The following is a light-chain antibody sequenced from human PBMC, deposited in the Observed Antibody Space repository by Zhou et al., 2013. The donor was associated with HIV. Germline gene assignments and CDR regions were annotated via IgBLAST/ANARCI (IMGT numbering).Light chain of an antibody. CDR2: GAS. J-gene: IGKJ1*01. CDR3: QQYGSSPRT. Sequence: EIVLTQSPGTLSLSPGERATLSCRASQSVSSSYLAWYQQTPGQAPRLLIYGASSRATGIPDRFSGSGSGTDFNLTVSRLEPEDFAVYYCQQYGSSPRTFGQGTKVEV. CDR1: QSVSSSY. V-gene: IGKV3-20*01.